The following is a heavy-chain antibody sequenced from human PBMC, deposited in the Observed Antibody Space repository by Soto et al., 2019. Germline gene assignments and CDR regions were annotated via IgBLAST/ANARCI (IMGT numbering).Heavy chain of an antibody. V-gene: IGHV4-34*01. CDR1: GVSFDGFL. J-gene: IGHJ4*02. CDR2: ISRAGGS. CDR3: ARVLRWFGAVDY. Sequence: QVHLQQWGAGLLEPSETLSLTCAVSGVSFDGFLWTWIRQSPGKGLEWIGEISRAGGSNYNPSLNGRVTTALDTSKDQFPLRLRSVTAADTAVYNCARVLRWFGAVDYWGKGTPVTVSS. D-gene: IGHD3-16*01.